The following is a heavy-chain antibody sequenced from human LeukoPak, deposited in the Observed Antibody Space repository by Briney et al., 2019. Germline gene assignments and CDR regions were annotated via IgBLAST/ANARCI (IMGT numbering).Heavy chain of an antibody. CDR2: ISSSSSYI. D-gene: IGHD6-19*01. Sequence: GGSLRLSCAASGFTFSSYSMNWVRQAPGKGLEWVSSISSSSSYIYYADPVKGRFTISRDNAKNSLYLQMNSLRAEDTAVYYCARDLVAGTSAGFDYWGQGTLVTVSS. CDR1: GFTFSSYS. V-gene: IGHV3-21*01. CDR3: ARDLVAGTSAGFDY. J-gene: IGHJ4*02.